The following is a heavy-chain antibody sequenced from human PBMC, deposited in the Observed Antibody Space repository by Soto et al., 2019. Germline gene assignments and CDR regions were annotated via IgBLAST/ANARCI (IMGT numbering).Heavy chain of an antibody. Sequence: PGQSWRDGCEGQGESLNRAWITWVRQRPGKDREWLGSIDPSDSYTNYSPSFQGHVTISADKSISTAYLPWRSPKASDTALYYCARLGAPVIQRYYYYYGMDVWGQGTTVTVSS. CDR1: GESLNRAW. CDR2: IDPSDSYT. V-gene: IGHV5-10-1*01. CDR3: ARLGAPVIQRYYYYYGMDV. D-gene: IGHD3-10*01. J-gene: IGHJ6*02.